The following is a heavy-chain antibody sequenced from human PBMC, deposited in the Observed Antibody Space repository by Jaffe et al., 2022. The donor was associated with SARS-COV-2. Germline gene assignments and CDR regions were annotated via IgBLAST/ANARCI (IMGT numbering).Heavy chain of an antibody. CDR2: ISYDGNE. V-gene: IGHV3-30*18. D-gene: IGHD3-3*01. Sequence: QVQLVESGGGVVQPGRSLRLSCAASGFTFSDYAIHWVRQAPGKGLEWVAVISYDGNEYYGNSVKGRFTISRDNSKKTVYLQMNSLRPEDTAVYYCAKAGLGISGVARYLDYWGQGTLVTVSS. CDR1: GFTFSDYA. CDR3: AKAGLGISGVARYLDY. J-gene: IGHJ4*02.